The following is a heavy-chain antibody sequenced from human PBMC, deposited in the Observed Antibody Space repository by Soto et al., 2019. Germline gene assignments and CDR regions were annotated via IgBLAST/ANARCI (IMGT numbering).Heavy chain of an antibody. D-gene: IGHD2-21*02. CDR2: IIIASGQT. J-gene: IGHJ3*02. Sequence: SVKVSCKTSGFTFSNSAVQCVRQARGQRLEWIGWIIIASGQTNYAQNLQERITITRDMSTSTAYMELSSLRSEDTAIYYCAAELYGGGRCCSFNIWGQGTMVTVSS. CDR3: AAELYGGGRCCSFNI. V-gene: IGHV1-58*01. CDR1: GFTFSNSA.